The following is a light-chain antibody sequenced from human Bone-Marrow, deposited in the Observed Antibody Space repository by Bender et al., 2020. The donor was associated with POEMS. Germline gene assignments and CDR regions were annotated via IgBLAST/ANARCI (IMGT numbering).Light chain of an antibody. CDR1: SSDVGGYNY. CDR2: DVS. Sequence: QSALTQPASVSGSPGQSITISCTGTSSDVGGYNYVSWYQQHPGKAPKLMIYDVSNRPSGVSNRFSGSKSANTASLTISGLQAEDEADYYCCSYAGSSAVFGTGTKVTVL. CDR3: CSYAGSSAV. V-gene: IGLV2-14*01. J-gene: IGLJ1*01.